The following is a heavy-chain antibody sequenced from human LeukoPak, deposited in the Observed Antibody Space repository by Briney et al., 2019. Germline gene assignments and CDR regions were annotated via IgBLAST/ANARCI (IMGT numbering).Heavy chain of an antibody. CDR3: GSLGWYFDY. Sequence: SETLSLTCVVSGVSISSSSYYWGWIRQPPGKGLEWIGSIYYSGSTYYNPSLKSRVTISVDTSKNQFSLKLSSVTAADTAVYYCGSLGWYFDYWGQGTLVTVSS. V-gene: IGHV4-39*07. J-gene: IGHJ4*02. CDR1: GVSISSSSYY. D-gene: IGHD6-19*01. CDR2: IYYSGST.